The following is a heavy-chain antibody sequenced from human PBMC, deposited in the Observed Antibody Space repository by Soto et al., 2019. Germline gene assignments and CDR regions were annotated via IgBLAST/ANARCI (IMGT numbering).Heavy chain of an antibody. CDR2: IYYSGGT. D-gene: IGHD3-10*01. V-gene: IGHV4-39*01. J-gene: IGHJ4*02. CDR3: ARPGNYGSGSYLYYFDY. CDR1: GGSISSSSYY. Sequence: PSETLSLTCTVSGGSISSSSYYWGWIRQPPGKGLEWIGSIYYSGGTYYNPSLKSRVTISVDTSKNQFSLKLSSVTAADTAVYYCARPGNYGSGSYLYYFDYWGQGILVTVSS.